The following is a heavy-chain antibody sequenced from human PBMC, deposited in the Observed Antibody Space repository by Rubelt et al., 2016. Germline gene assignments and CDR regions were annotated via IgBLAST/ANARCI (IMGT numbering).Heavy chain of an antibody. CDR2: ISDGGEST. Sequence: VASGLTFANYAMSWVRQAPGKGLEWVSGISDGGESTYYADSVKGRFTISRDNSKNTLYLQMDCLRAEDTAVYYCAARISHCVGDCLYYYYYGMDVWGQGTTVTVSS. V-gene: IGHV3-23*01. J-gene: IGHJ6*02. CDR3: AARISHCVGDCLYYYYYGMDV. D-gene: IGHD2-21*01. CDR1: GLTFANYA.